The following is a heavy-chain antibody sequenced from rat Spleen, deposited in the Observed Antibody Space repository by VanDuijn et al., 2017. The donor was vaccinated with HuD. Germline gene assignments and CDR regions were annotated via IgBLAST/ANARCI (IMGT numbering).Heavy chain of an antibody. Sequence: EVQLVESGGGLARPGRSLKVSCTASGLSFSNYDMAWVRQAPTKGLEWVAYISTGGGSTYYRDSVKGRFTISRDNAKSTLYLQMDSLTSEDTATYFCATGPRILRIDWFAYWGQGTLVTVSS. D-gene: IGHD1-6*01. CDR1: GLSFSNYD. V-gene: IGHV5-27*01. CDR3: ATGPRILRIDWFAY. CDR2: ISTGGGST. J-gene: IGHJ3*01.